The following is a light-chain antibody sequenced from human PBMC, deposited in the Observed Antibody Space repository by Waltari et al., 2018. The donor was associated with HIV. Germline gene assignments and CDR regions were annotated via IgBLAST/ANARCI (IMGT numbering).Light chain of an antibody. CDR3: AAWDDSLSGFYV. CDR2: RNN. Sequence: QSVLTQPPSASGTPGQRVTISCSGSSPNIGSSFVYWYQQLPGTAPKLLIFRNNQRPSGVPDRFSGSKSGTSASLAISGLRSEDEADYYCAAWDDSLSGFYVFGPGTKVTVL. J-gene: IGLJ1*01. V-gene: IGLV1-47*01. CDR1: SPNIGSSF.